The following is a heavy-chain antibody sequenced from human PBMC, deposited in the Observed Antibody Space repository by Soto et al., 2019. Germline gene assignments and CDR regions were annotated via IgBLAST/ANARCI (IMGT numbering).Heavy chain of an antibody. CDR1: GGTFSDYA. CDR3: ARGGRGVTTLSMDV. Sequence: SVKVSCKASGGTFSDYAISWVRQAPGQGLEWMGGIIPLFDTPHYAQKFQGRVTITADKSTSTAYMELNSLRFEDTAVYYCARGGRGVTTLSMDVWGQGTTVTVSS. J-gene: IGHJ6*02. CDR2: IIPLFDTP. D-gene: IGHD4-17*01. V-gene: IGHV1-69*06.